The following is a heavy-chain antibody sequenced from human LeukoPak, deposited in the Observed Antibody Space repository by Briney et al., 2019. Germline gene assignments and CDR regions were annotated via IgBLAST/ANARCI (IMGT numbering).Heavy chain of an antibody. CDR1: GGSISSGSYY. CDR3: ARDQYEVEDDSSGYPYYYYYGMDV. Sequence: SETLSLTCTVSGGSISSGSYYWSRIRQPAGKGLEWIGRIYTSGSTNYNPSLKSRVTISVDTSKNQFSLKLSSVTAADTAVYYCARDQYEVEDDSSGYPYYYYYGMDVWGQGTTVTVPS. V-gene: IGHV4-61*02. J-gene: IGHJ6*02. D-gene: IGHD3-22*01. CDR2: IYTSGST.